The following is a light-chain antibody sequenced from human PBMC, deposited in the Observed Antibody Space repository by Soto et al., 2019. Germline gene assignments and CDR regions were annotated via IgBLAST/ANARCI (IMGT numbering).Light chain of an antibody. CDR2: AAS. Sequence: DIQMTQSPSSLSASVGDRVTITCRASQAIYNYLAWYQQKPGKVPTRLISAASTLQSGVPSRFSGSGSGTDFTLTISSLQPEDVATYYCQKFSAVPTFGGGTKVEI. V-gene: IGKV1-27*01. CDR1: QAIYNY. J-gene: IGKJ4*01. CDR3: QKFSAVPT.